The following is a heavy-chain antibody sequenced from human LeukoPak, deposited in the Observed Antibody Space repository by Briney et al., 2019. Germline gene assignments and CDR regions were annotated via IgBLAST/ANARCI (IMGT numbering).Heavy chain of an antibody. CDR2: IYYSGST. V-gene: IGHV4-59*08. Sequence: SETLSLTCTVSGGSISSYYWSWIRQPPGKGLEWIGYIYYSGSTNYNPSLKSRVTISVDTSKNQFSLKLSSVTAADTAVYYCGRVIAAVGTWAFDYWGQGTLVTVSS. CDR3: GRVIAAVGTWAFDY. J-gene: IGHJ4*02. D-gene: IGHD6-13*01. CDR1: GGSISSYY.